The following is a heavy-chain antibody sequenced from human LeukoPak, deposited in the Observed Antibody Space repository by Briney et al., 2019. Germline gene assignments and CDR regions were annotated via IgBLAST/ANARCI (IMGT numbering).Heavy chain of an antibody. J-gene: IGHJ3*01. D-gene: IGHD3-10*01. Sequence: GGSLRLSCAASGFTFSSYSLNWVRQAPGKGLEWVSSISGSSSYIYYADSVKGRFTISRHNAKNSLYLQMNSLRAEDTAVYFCASLTITRARGDDAFDLWGQGTMVTVSS. CDR3: ASLTITRARGDDAFDL. CDR2: ISGSSSYI. V-gene: IGHV3-21*01. CDR1: GFTFSSYS.